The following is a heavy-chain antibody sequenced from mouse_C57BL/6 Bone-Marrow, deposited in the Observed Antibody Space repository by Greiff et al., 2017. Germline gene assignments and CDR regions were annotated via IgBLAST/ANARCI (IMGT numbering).Heavy chain of an antibody. CDR1: GYTFTSYW. J-gene: IGHJ2*01. CDR2: IDPSDSYT. Sequence: VKLQQPGAELVMPGASVKLSCKASGYTFTSYWMHWVKQRPGQGLEWIGEIDPSDSYTNYNQKFKGKSTLTVDKSSSTAYKQLSSLTSEDSAVYYCARLFYYYGSFDYWGQGTTLTVSS. V-gene: IGHV1-69*01. D-gene: IGHD1-1*01. CDR3: ARLFYYYGSFDY.